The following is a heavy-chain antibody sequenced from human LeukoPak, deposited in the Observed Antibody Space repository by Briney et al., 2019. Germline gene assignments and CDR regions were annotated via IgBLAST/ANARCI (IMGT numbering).Heavy chain of an antibody. CDR3: AILTGTAIDY. V-gene: IGHV4-34*01. J-gene: IGHJ4*02. Sequence: KPSETLSLTCAVYGGSFGGYYWSWIRQPPGKGLEWIGEINHSGSTNYNPSLKSRVTISVDTSKNQFSLKLSSVTAADTAVYYCAILTGTAIDYWGQGTLVTVSS. CDR1: GGSFGGYY. D-gene: IGHD1-7*01. CDR2: INHSGST.